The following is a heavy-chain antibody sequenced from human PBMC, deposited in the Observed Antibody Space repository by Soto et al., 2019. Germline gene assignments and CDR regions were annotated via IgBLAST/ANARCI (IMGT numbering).Heavy chain of an antibody. D-gene: IGHD3-3*01. CDR2: IWYDGSNK. CDR3: ARDEGPSRITTVGMVTINREYYGMDV. V-gene: IGHV3-33*01. J-gene: IGHJ6*02. CDR1: GFTFNNYG. Sequence: QVQLVESGGGVVQPGRSLRLSCAASGFTFNNYGMHWVRQVPGKGLEWVAVIWYDGSNKDYADSVKGRFTISRDNSKNTMYLQMHSLRAEDTAVYFCARDEGPSRITTVGMVTINREYYGMDVWGQGTTVTVSS.